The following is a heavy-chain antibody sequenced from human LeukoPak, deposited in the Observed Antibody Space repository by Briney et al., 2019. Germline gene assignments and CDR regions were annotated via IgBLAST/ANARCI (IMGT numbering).Heavy chain of an antibody. CDR1: GFTFRNAW. J-gene: IGHJ4*02. Sequence: GGSLRLSCAASGFTFRNAWMTWVRQAPGYGLEMGGHIKSKTDGGTTDYTAPVKGRFTISRDDSKNTLYLQMNSLETEDTAVYYCTTFYYWGQGTLVAVSS. CDR2: IKSKTDGGTT. CDR3: TTFYY. V-gene: IGHV3-15*01.